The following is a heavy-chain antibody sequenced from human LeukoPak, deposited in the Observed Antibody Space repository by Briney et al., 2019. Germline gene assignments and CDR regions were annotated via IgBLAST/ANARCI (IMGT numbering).Heavy chain of an antibody. J-gene: IGHJ1*01. CDR2: IIPILGIA. Sequence: GASVKVSCKASGGTFSSYAISWVRQAPGQGLEWMGRIIPILGIANYAQKFQGRVTITADESTSTAYMELSSLRSEDTAVYYCTYSSSWYGTYFQHWGQGTLVTVSS. CDR3: TYSSSWYGTYFQH. D-gene: IGHD6-13*01. V-gene: IGHV1-69*04. CDR1: GGTFSSYA.